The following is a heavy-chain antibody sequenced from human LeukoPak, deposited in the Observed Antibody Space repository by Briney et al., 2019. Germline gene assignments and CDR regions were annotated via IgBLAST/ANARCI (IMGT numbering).Heavy chain of an antibody. CDR2: INPNSGGT. Sequence: ASVRVSCKASGYTFTGYYMHWVRQAPGQGLEWMGWINPNSGGTNYAQKFQGRVTMTRDMSISTAYMELSRLRSDDTAVYYCARVSFYDSSGGIIDYWGQGTLVTVSS. D-gene: IGHD3-22*01. CDR3: ARVSFYDSSGGIIDY. J-gene: IGHJ4*02. CDR1: GYTFTGYY. V-gene: IGHV1-2*02.